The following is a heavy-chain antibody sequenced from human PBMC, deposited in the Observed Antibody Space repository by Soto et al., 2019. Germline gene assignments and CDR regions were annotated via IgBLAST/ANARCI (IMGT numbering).Heavy chain of an antibody. CDR3: ARVSATGTRWFDP. CDR2: ISHRGTA. CDR1: GGSISSGAYY. J-gene: IGHJ5*02. V-gene: IGHV4-31*03. Sequence: LSLTCTVSGGSISSGAYYWGWIRQHPGKGLEWIGYISHRGTAYYTPSLKSRVSLSVDPSKSQFSLNVTSLTAADTAVYYCARVSATGTRWFDPWGPGTLVTVSS. D-gene: IGHD6-13*01.